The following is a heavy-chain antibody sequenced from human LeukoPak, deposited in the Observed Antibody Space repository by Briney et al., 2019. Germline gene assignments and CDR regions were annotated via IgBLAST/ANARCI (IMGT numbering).Heavy chain of an antibody. CDR2: TSSSSSYI. J-gene: IGHJ4*02. CDR3: AIDRSSGYYGLDF. D-gene: IGHD3-22*01. V-gene: IGHV3-21*01. Sequence: PGGSLRLSCAASGFTFSNSNMNWVRQAPGKGLEWVASTSSSSSYIYYADSVKGRFTISRDNAKNSLYLQMNSLRAEDTAVYYCAIDRSSGYYGLDFWGQGTLVTVSS. CDR1: GFTFSNSN.